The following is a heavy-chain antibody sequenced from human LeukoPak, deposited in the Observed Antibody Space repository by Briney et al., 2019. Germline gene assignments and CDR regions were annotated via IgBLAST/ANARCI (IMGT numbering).Heavy chain of an antibody. D-gene: IGHD3-22*01. CDR2: ISGSGGST. V-gene: IGHV3-23*01. Sequence: PGGSLRLSCAASGFTFSSYAMSWVRQAPGKGLEWVSAISGSGGSTYYADSVKGRYTISGDKSKNTVYLQMNSLRAEDTAVYYCAKDRAYYYDGSGLNLDYWGQGTLVTVSS. J-gene: IGHJ4*02. CDR3: AKDRAYYYDGSGLNLDY. CDR1: GFTFSSYA.